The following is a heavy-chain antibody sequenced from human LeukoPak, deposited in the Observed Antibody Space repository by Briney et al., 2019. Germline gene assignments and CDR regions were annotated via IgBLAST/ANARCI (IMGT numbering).Heavy chain of an antibody. Sequence: SETLSLTCTVSRGSISSNYWTWIRQPAGKGLEWIGRIYSTGSTNYNPSLKSRVTMSVDTSKNQFSLKLSSVTAADTAVYYCARECTTTSCPYSNMDVWGQGTTVTVAS. CDR1: RGSISSNY. CDR2: IYSTGST. J-gene: IGHJ6*02. D-gene: IGHD2-2*01. CDR3: ARECTTTSCPYSNMDV. V-gene: IGHV4-4*07.